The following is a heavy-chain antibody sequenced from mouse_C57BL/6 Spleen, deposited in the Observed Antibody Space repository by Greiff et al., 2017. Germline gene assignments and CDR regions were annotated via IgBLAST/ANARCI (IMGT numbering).Heavy chain of an antibody. D-gene: IGHD4-1*01. CDR2: IHPNSGST. J-gene: IGHJ4*01. Sequence: QVQLQQPGAELVKPGASVKLSCKASGYTFTSYWMHWVKQRPGQGLEWIGMIHPNSGSTNYNEKFKSKATLTVDKSSSTAYMQLSSLTSEDSAVYYCARSGVLGYAMDYWGQGTSVTVSS. V-gene: IGHV1-64*01. CDR3: ARSGVLGYAMDY. CDR1: GYTFTSYW.